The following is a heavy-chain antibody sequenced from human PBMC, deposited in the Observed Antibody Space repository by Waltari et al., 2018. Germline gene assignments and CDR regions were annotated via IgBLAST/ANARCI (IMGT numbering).Heavy chain of an antibody. Sequence: EVQLVESGGGLVQPGGSLRLSCAASGFTFSSHHMNWVRQAPGKGLEWVSYISNTSGTIYYGDSVKGRFTISRDNAKNSLYLQMNSLRDEDTAVYDCARTLPDYTSGWYGALFDYLGQGTLVTVSS. D-gene: IGHD6-19*01. CDR1: GFTFSSHH. J-gene: IGHJ4*02. CDR3: ARTLPDYTSGWYGALFDY. V-gene: IGHV3-48*02. CDR2: ISNTSGTI.